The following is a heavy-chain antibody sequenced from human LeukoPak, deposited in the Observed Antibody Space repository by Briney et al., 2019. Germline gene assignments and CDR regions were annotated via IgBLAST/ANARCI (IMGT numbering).Heavy chain of an antibody. CDR2: IKQDGSEK. V-gene: IGHV3-7*01. Sequence: PGGSLRLSCAASGFTFSSYWMSWVRQAPGKGLEWVANIKQDGSEKYYVDSVKGRFTISRDNAKNSLYLQMNSLRAEDTAVYYCASGDFWSGYHRLYFDYWGQGTLVTVSS. CDR3: ASGDFWSGYHRLYFDY. J-gene: IGHJ4*02. CDR1: GFTFSSYW. D-gene: IGHD3-3*01.